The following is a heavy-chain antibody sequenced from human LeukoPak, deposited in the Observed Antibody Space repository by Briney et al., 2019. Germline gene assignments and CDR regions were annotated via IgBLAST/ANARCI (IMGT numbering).Heavy chain of an antibody. J-gene: IGHJ4*02. Sequence: GGSLRLSCAASGFTFSSYAMSWVRQAPGKGLEWVSVISGSGGSAYYADSVKGRFTTSRDNAKNSLFLQMNSLRAEDTAVYYCARDLIAATDYWGQGTLVTVSS. D-gene: IGHD6-13*01. CDR3: ARDLIAATDY. CDR2: ISGSGGSA. CDR1: GFTFSSYA. V-gene: IGHV3-23*01.